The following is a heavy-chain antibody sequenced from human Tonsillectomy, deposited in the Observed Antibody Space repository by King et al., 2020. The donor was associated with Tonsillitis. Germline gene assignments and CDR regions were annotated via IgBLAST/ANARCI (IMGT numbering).Heavy chain of an antibody. CDR3: ATDALQLAGISDY. J-gene: IGHJ4*02. CDR2: INPNRGGT. CDR1: GYTFTGYY. V-gene: IGHV1-2*02. D-gene: IGHD5-24*01. Sequence: QLVQSGAEVKKPGASVKVSCKASGYTFTGYYMHWVRQAPGQGLQWMGWINPNRGGTNYAQKFQGRVTMTRDTSISTAYMELSRLRSDDTAVYYCATDALQLAGISDYWGQGTLVTVSS.